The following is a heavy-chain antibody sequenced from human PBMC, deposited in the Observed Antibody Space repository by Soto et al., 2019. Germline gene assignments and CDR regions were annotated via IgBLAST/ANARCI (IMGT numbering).Heavy chain of an antibody. J-gene: IGHJ4*02. CDR2: IFYSGST. CDR1: GGSISSGGYY. CDR3: ARDSSYCSGGSCYNRIDY. D-gene: IGHD2-15*01. Sequence: SETLSLTCPVSGGSISSGGYYWSWIRQHPGKGLEWIGYIFYSGSTYYNPSLKSRVTISVDTSKNQFSLKLSSVTAADTAVYYCARDSSYCSGGSCYNRIDYWGQGTLVTVSS. V-gene: IGHV4-31*03.